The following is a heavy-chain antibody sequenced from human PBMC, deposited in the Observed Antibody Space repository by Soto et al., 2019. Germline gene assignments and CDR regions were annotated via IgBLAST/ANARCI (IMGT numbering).Heavy chain of an antibody. CDR3: ARDLSGSYFAYYYYYMDV. CDR2: IKQDGSEK. CDR1: GFTFSSYW. Sequence: GGSLRLSCAASGFTFSSYWMSWVRQAPGKGLEWVGNIKQDGSEKYYVDSVKGRFTISRDNAKNSLYLQMNSLRAEDTAVYYCARDLSGSYFAYYYYYMDVWGKGTTVTVSS. J-gene: IGHJ6*03. V-gene: IGHV3-7*01. D-gene: IGHD3-10*01.